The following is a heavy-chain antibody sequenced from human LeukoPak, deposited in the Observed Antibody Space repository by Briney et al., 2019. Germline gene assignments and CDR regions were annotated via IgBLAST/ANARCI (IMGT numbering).Heavy chain of an antibody. CDR3: ARKTALDY. Sequence: GGSLRLSCAASGFTFSSYAMSWVRQAPGKGLGWGSAISGSGGSTYYADSVKGGVTISRDNSKNTLYLQMNTLRAEHTAVYYCARKTALDYWGQGTLVTVSS. J-gene: IGHJ4*02. CDR2: ISGSGGST. CDR1: GFTFSSYA. V-gene: IGHV3-23*01. D-gene: IGHD2-21*02.